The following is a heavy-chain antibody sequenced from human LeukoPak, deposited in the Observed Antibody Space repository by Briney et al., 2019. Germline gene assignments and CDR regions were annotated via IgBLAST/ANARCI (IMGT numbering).Heavy chain of an antibody. Sequence: SETLSLTCTVSGGSISSYYWSWIRQPPGKGLEWIGYIYYSGSTNYNPSFKSRVTISVDTSKNQFSLKLSSVTAADTAVYYCARQGPRGGSSFNAFDIWGQGTMVTVSS. V-gene: IGHV4-59*08. CDR1: GGSISSYY. D-gene: IGHD2-15*01. CDR3: ARQGPRGGSSFNAFDI. J-gene: IGHJ3*02. CDR2: IYYSGST.